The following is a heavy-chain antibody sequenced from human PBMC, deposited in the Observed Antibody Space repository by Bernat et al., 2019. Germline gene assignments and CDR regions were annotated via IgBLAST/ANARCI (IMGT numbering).Heavy chain of an antibody. CDR1: GGSISSYY. J-gene: IGHJ2*01. V-gene: IGHV4-59*01. D-gene: IGHD4-17*01. CDR2: IYYSGST. CDR3: ARDHGDYVYWYFDL. Sequence: QVQLQESGPGLVKPSETLSLTCTVSGGSISSYYWSWIRQPPGKGLEWIGYIYYSGSTNYNPSLKSRVTISVDTSKNQFSLKLSSVTAADTAVYYCARDHGDYVYWYFDLWGRGTLVTVSS.